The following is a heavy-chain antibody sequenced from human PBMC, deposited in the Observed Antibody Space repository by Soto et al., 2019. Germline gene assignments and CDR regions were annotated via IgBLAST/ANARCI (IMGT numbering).Heavy chain of an antibody. V-gene: IGHV5-51*01. D-gene: IGHD4-4*01. CDR2: IYPGESET. Sequence: GESLKISCKGSGYSFTSYWIGWVRQMPGKGLERMGIIYPGESETRYSPSFQGQVTISADNSIRTAYLPETSLRPLDTAMHYCASFTGYYYYGRDVWGQGTTSTVSS. CDR3: ASFTGYYYYGRDV. J-gene: IGHJ6*02. CDR1: GYSFTSYW.